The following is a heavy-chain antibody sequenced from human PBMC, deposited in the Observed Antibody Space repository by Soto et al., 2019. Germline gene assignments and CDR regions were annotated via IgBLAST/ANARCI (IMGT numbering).Heavy chain of an antibody. CDR3: ARGPAVAGIVYFDY. J-gene: IGHJ4*02. V-gene: IGHV1-69*13. CDR1: GGTFSSYA. Sequence: SVKVSCKASGGTFSSYAISWVRQAPGQGLEWMGGIIPIFGTANYAQKFQGRVTITADESTSTAYMELSSLRSEDTAVYYCARGPAVAGIVYFDYWGQGTLVTVSS. CDR2: IIPIFGTA. D-gene: IGHD6-19*01.